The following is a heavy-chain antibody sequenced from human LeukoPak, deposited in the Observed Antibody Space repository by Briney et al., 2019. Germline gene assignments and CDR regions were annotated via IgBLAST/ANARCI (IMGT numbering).Heavy chain of an antibody. CDR3: ASHSGYSSSWLDY. CDR2: IYYSGST. Sequence: PSETLSLTCTVSGGSISSYYWSWIRQPPGKGLEWIGYIYYSGSTNYNPSLKSRVTISVDTSKNQFSLKLSSVTAADTAVYYCASHSGYSSSWLDYWGQGTLVTVSS. CDR1: GGSISSYY. D-gene: IGHD6-13*01. J-gene: IGHJ4*02. V-gene: IGHV4-59*08.